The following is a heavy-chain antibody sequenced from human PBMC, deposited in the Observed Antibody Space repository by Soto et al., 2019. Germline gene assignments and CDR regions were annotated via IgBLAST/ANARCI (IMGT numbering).Heavy chain of an antibody. V-gene: IGHV1-18*01. J-gene: IGHJ4*02. CDR2: ISAYNGNI. D-gene: IGHD6-13*01. Sequence: ASVKVSCKASAYTFTNYGISWVRQAPGQGLEWMGWISAYNGNINYAQKFRGRVNMTTDTSTSSAYLEVRSLGSDDTAGYYWARSGSSWNLREFDSWGQGTLVTSPQ. CDR3: ARSGSSWNLREFDS. CDR1: AYTFTNYG.